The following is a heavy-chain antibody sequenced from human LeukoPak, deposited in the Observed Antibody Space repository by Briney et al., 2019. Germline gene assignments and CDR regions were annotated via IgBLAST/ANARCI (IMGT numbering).Heavy chain of an antibody. CDR3: AGTSCKGCWFDP. CDR2: INSDGSST. Sequence: GGSLRLSCAASGFTFSSYWMHWVRQAPGKGLVWVSRINSDGSSTSYADSVKGRFTISRDNAKNTLYPQINSLRAEDTAVYYCAGTSCKGCWFDPWGQGTLVTVSS. CDR1: GFTFSSYW. D-gene: IGHD2-2*01. J-gene: IGHJ5*02. V-gene: IGHV3-74*01.